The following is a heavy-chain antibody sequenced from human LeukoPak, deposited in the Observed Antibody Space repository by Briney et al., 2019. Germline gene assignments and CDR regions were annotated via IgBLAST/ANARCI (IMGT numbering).Heavy chain of an antibody. CDR2: ISWNSGSI. D-gene: IGHD3-22*01. CDR1: GFSFSSHW. J-gene: IGHJ5*02. V-gene: IGHV3-9*01. Sequence: GGSLRLSCAASGFSFSSHWVHWVRQAPGKGLEWVSGISWNSGSIGYADSVKGRFTISRDNAKNSLYLQMNSLRAEDTALYYCAKDFSMIVTSNWFDPWGQGTLVTVSS. CDR3: AKDFSMIVTSNWFDP.